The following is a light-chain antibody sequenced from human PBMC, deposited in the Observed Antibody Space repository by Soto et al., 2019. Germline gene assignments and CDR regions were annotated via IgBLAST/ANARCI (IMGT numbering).Light chain of an antibody. Sequence: QSVLTQPPSVSGAPGQRVTISCTGSSSNIGAGYDVHWYQQLPGTAPKRLIYGNSKRPSGVPDRFSGSKSGTSASLAITGLQAEDEADYYCQSFASSLSKVFGGGTKLTVL. J-gene: IGLJ2*01. CDR3: QSFASSLSKV. CDR2: GNS. V-gene: IGLV1-40*01. CDR1: SSNIGAGYD.